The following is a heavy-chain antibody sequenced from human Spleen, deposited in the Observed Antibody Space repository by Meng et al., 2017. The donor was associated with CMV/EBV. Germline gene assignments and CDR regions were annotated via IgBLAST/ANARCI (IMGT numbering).Heavy chain of an antibody. CDR1: GYTFTSYG. V-gene: IGHV1-18*04. Sequence: ASVKVSCKASGYTFTSYGITWVRQAPGQGLEWMGWISAYNGNTNYAQNLQGRVTMTTDTSTNSAYMELRSLRSDDTAVYYCARQTYDFWSGADYWGQGTLVTVSS. D-gene: IGHD3-3*01. CDR2: ISAYNGNT. CDR3: ARQTYDFWSGADY. J-gene: IGHJ4*02.